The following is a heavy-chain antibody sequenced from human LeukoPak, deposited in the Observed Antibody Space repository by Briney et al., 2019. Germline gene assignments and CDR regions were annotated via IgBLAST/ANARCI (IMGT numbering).Heavy chain of an antibody. J-gene: IGHJ4*02. V-gene: IGHV1-2*02. D-gene: IGHD2-15*01. CDR2: INPNSGGT. CDR1: GYTFTGYY. CDR3: ARYRYCSGGSCYSVRGFDY. Sequence: ASVKVSCKASGYTFTGYYMHWVRQAPGQGLEWMGWINPNSGGTNYAQKFQGRVTITRDTSISTAYMELSRLRSDDTAVYYCARYRYCSGGSCYSVRGFDYWGQGTLVTVSS.